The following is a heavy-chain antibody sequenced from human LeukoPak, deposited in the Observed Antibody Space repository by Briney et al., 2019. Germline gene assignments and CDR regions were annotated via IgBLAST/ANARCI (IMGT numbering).Heavy chain of an antibody. CDR2: IYYSGST. CDR1: GGTISSYY. Sequence: ASETLSLTCTVSGGTISSYYWSWIRQPPGKGLEWIGYIYYSGSTNYNPSLKSRVTISVDTSKNQFSLKLSSVTAADTAVYYCARGLAGGWFDPWGQGTLVTVSS. D-gene: IGHD3-10*01. V-gene: IGHV4-59*08. J-gene: IGHJ5*02. CDR3: ARGLAGGWFDP.